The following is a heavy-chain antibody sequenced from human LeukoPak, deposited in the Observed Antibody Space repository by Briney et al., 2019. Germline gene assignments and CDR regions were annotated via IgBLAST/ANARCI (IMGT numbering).Heavy chain of an antibody. CDR3: ARDSAGDGYNYSAY. D-gene: IGHD5-24*01. V-gene: IGHV3-30-3*01. Sequence: GGSLRLSCAASGFTFSSYAMHWVRQAPGKGLEWVAVISYDGSNKYYADSVKGRFTISRDNSKNTLYLQMNSLRAEDTAVYYCARDSAGDGYNYSAYWGQGTLVTVSS. J-gene: IGHJ4*02. CDR1: GFTFSSYA. CDR2: ISYDGSNK.